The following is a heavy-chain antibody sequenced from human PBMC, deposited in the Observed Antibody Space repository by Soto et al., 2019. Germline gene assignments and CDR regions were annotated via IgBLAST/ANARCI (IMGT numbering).Heavy chain of an antibody. Sequence: QITLKESGPTLVKSTQTLTLTCTFSGFSLTTSGVGVGWIRQPPGKALEWVALIYWDDDKRYSPSLKSRLTITKDTSKNHVVLMITNMDPVDTATYYCAHSLGEDWFDPWGQGTLVTVSS. CDR2: IYWDDDK. V-gene: IGHV2-5*02. D-gene: IGHD3-16*01. J-gene: IGHJ5*02. CDR1: GFSLTTSGVG. CDR3: AHSLGEDWFDP.